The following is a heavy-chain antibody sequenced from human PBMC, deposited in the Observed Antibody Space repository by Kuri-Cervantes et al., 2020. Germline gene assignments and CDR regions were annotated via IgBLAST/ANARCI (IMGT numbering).Heavy chain of an antibody. CDR2: ISAHNGNT. CDR1: GYTFTNYG. Sequence: ASVKVSCKASGYTFTNYGISWVRQAPGQGLEWMGWISAHNGNTKYAQKLQGRVTMTTDTSTSTAYMELRSLRSDDTAVYYCARDQGGYDPYYFDYWGQGTLVTVSS. V-gene: IGHV1-18*01. J-gene: IGHJ4*02. CDR3: ARDQGGYDPYYFDY. D-gene: IGHD5-12*01.